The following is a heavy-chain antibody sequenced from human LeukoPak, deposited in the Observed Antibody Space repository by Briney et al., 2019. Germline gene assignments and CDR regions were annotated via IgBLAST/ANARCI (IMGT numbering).Heavy chain of an antibody. V-gene: IGHV4-4*07. J-gene: IGHJ5*02. CDR3: ARDHLDINVWYTGFSWFDP. CDR1: VGSISSYY. D-gene: IGHD2-8*01. Sequence: SETLSLTCSVSVGSISSYYWSWIRQPAGKGLEWIGRIYTSGSTNYNPSLKSRVTMSVDTSKNQFSLKLTSVTAADTAIYHCARDHLDINVWYTGFSWFDPWGPGTLVTVSS. CDR2: IYTSGST.